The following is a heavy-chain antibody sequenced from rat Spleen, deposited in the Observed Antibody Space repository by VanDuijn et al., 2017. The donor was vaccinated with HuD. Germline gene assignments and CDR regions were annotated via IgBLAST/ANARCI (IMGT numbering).Heavy chain of an antibody. CDR2: IKAKSNNYAT. CDR1: GFTFSTAW. V-gene: IGHV6-6*01. CDR3: AWSYYYRAPYWYFDF. Sequence: EVQVLESGGGLVQPGNSLKLSCATSGFTFSTAWMYWYRQFPEKRLEWVARIKAKSNNYATDYTESGKGRFTISRDDSKSSIYLQMNNLKEEDTAIYYCAWSYYYRAPYWYFDFWGPGTMVTVSS. D-gene: IGHD1-1*01. J-gene: IGHJ1*01.